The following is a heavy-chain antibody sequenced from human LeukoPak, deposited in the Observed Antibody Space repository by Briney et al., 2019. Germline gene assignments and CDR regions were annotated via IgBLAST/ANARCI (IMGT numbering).Heavy chain of an antibody. Sequence: GASVKVSCKASGGTFSSYAISWVRQAPGQGLEWMGRIIPILGIANYAQKFQGRVTITADKSTSTAYMELSSLRSEDTAVYYCARDPTGYNSSWYYYYGMDVWGQGTTVTVSS. J-gene: IGHJ6*02. D-gene: IGHD6-13*01. V-gene: IGHV1-69*04. CDR3: ARDPTGYNSSWYYYYGMDV. CDR1: GGTFSSYA. CDR2: IIPILGIA.